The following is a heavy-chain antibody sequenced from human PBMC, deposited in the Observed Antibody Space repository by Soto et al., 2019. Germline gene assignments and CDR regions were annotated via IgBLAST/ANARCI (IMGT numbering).Heavy chain of an antibody. D-gene: IGHD4-17*01. Sequence: EVQLLESGGGLVQPGGSLRLSCAASGFSFNSYSMSWVRQAPGKGLEWVAGIIGSGDSAYYADSVKGRFTISRDNSKNTLSLQMNSLRAGDTAIYYCPRDRGTTTVTFDAFQHWGQGTLVAVSS. J-gene: IGHJ1*01. V-gene: IGHV3-23*01. CDR1: GFSFNSYS. CDR2: IIGSGDSA. CDR3: PRDRGTTTVTFDAFQH.